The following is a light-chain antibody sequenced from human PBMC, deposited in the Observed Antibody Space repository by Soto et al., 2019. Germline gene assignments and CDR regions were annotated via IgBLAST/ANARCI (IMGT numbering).Light chain of an antibody. V-gene: IGKV4-1*01. Sequence: DIVMAQSPLSLPVTPGEPASISCRSSQSLLHSKNLLAWYQHKPGQPPKLLIYWASTRESGVPDRFSGSGSGTDFTLTISSLQAEDVAVYYCQQYYNTPPTFGQGTRLEIK. J-gene: IGKJ5*01. CDR3: QQYYNTPPT. CDR2: WAS. CDR1: QSLLHSKNL.